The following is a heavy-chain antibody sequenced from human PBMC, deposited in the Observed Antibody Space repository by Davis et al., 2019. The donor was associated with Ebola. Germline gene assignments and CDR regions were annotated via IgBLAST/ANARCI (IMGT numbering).Heavy chain of an antibody. Sequence: PGGSLRLSCAASGFTFSSYAMSWVRQAPGEGLEWVSAISGSGGSTYYADSVKGRFTISRDNSKNTLYLQMNSLRAEDTAIYCCAKDKNYDFWSGYPHDAFDIWGQGTMVTVSS. V-gene: IGHV3-23*01. CDR1: GFTFSSYA. J-gene: IGHJ3*02. CDR2: ISGSGGST. CDR3: AKDKNYDFWSGYPHDAFDI. D-gene: IGHD3-3*01.